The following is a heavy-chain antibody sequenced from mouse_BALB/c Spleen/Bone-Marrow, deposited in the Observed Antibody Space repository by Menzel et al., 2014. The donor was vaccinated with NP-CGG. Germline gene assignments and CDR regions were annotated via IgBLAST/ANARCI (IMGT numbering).Heavy chain of an antibody. Sequence: EVQFQQSGGDLVKPGGSLKLSCAASGFTFSSYGMSWVRQTPDKRLEWVATIISGGSYTYYPDSVKGRFTISRDNAKNTLYLQMSSLKSEDTAMYYCTRQAHEGAWFPYWGQGTLVTVSA. V-gene: IGHV5-6*01. CDR1: GFTFSSYG. J-gene: IGHJ3*01. CDR2: IISGGSYT. CDR3: TRQAHEGAWFPY.